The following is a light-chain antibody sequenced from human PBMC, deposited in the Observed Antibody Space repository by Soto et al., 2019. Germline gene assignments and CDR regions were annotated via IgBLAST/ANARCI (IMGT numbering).Light chain of an antibody. V-gene: IGLV4-60*03. CDR3: ETWDSNTPSVI. CDR2: LEASGSS. J-gene: IGLJ2*01. Sequence: QLVLTQSSSASASLGSSVRLTCTLSSGHSNYIIAWHQQQPGKAPRYLMNLEASGSSSKGSGVPDRFSGSSSGAARYLTISNLQSEDEADYFCETWDSNTPSVIFGGGTKLTVL. CDR1: SGHSNYI.